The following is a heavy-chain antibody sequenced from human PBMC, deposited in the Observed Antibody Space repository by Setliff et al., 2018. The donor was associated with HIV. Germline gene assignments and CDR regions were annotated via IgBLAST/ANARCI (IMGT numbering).Heavy chain of an antibody. J-gene: IGHJ4*02. CDR3: ARVLDYYDSSPYYFDY. CDR1: GDSISSYY. Sequence: SETLSLTCNVTGDSISSYYWNWIRQPPGKGLEWIGYIYYSGSANYTPSLKSRVTISLDTSKSQFSLKLSSVTAADTAMYYCARVLDYYDSSPYYFDYWGQGTLVTVSS. CDR2: IYYSGSA. D-gene: IGHD3-22*01. V-gene: IGHV4-59*01.